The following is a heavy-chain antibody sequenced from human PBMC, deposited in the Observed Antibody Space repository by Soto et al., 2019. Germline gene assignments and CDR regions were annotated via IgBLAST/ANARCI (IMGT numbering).Heavy chain of an antibody. CDR2: ISSSGSTI. CDR3: AIDTIFGVVSPPYDAFDI. Sequence: EVQLVESGGGLVQPGGSLRLSCAASGFTFSSYEMNWVRQAPGKGLEWVSYISSSGSTIYYADSVKGRFTISRDNAKNSLYLQMNSLRAEDTAVYYCAIDTIFGVVSPPYDAFDIWGQGTMVTVSS. V-gene: IGHV3-48*03. CDR1: GFTFSSYE. J-gene: IGHJ3*02. D-gene: IGHD3-3*01.